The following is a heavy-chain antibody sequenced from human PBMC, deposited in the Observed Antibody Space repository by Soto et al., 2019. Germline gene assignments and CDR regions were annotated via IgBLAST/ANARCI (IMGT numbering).Heavy chain of an antibody. J-gene: IGHJ5*02. CDR3: ARQAHHDNWFDP. Sequence: SETLSLTCSVSGGSISGSYWSWIRQSPGKGLEWLGYVYYTGSTNYSPSLRSRVSISVDTSKNEFSLRLSSVTAADTAVYFCARQAHHDNWFDPWGQGTLVTVSS. CDR1: GGSISGSY. CDR2: VYYTGST. V-gene: IGHV4-59*01.